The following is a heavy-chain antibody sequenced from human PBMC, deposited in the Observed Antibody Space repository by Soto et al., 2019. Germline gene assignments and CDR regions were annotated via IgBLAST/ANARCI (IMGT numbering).Heavy chain of an antibody. J-gene: IGHJ5*02. D-gene: IGHD4-17*01. CDR1: GYTFTSYA. CDR3: AIARGVGYGDYGWFDP. V-gene: IGHV1-3*01. Sequence: ASVKVSCKASGYTFTSYAMHWVRQAPGQRLEWMGWINAGNGNTKYSQKFQGRVTITRDTSASTAYMELSSLRSEDTAVYYCAIARGVGYGDYGWFDPSGLGTLVTVSS. CDR2: INAGNGNT.